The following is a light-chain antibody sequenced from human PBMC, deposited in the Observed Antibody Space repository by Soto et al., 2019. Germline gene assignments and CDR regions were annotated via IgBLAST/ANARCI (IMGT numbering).Light chain of an antibody. J-gene: IGLJ3*02. CDR1: SSDVGSYNL. CDR2: DVN. CDR3: CSYAGSSTWV. Sequence: QSVLTQPASVSGSPGQSITISCTGTSSDVGSYNLVSWYQQHPGKAPKLVIYDVNKRPSGVSNRFSGSKSVNTASRTISGLQAEDEADYYCCSYAGSSTWVFGGGTKLTVL. V-gene: IGLV2-23*02.